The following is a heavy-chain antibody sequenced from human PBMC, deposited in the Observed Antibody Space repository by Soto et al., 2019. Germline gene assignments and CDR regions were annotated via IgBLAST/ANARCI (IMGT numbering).Heavy chain of an antibody. D-gene: IGHD5-12*01. Sequence: SETLSLTCTVSGGSISSSSYYWGWIRQPPGKGLEWIGSIYYSGSTYYNPSLKSRVTISVDTSKNQFSLKLSSVTAADTAVYYCASPGRDGYNFDYWGQGTLVTVSS. CDR2: IYYSGST. CDR3: ASPGRDGYNFDY. J-gene: IGHJ4*02. CDR1: GGSISSSSYY. V-gene: IGHV4-39*01.